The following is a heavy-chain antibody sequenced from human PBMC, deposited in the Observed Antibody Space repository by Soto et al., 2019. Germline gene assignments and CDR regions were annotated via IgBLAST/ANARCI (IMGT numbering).Heavy chain of an antibody. CDR1: GFTFSSHD. J-gene: IGHJ4*02. CDR3: AKEGNDFGDYIIDY. V-gene: IGHV3-30*18. Sequence: QVQLVESGGGVVQPGRSLRLSCAASGFTFSSHDMYWFRQAPAKGLEWVATITYDGTNKNYGDSVKGRLTISRDNSKNTLYLQMNSLRAEDTAVYYCAKEGNDFGDYIIDYWGQGTLVTVSS. D-gene: IGHD4-17*01. CDR2: ITYDGTNK.